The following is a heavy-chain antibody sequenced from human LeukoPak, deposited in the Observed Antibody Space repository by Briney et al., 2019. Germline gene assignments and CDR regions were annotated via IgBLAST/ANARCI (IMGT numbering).Heavy chain of an antibody. CDR2: ISAYNGNT. CDR3: ARDTDPYITIFASNWFDP. CDR1: GYTFTSYG. V-gene: IGHV1-18*01. Sequence: GASVKVSCKASGYTFTSYGISWVRQAPGQGLEWMGWISAYNGNTNYAQKFQGRVTMTTDTSTSTAYMELRSLRSDDTAVYYCARDTDPYITIFASNWFDPWGQGTLVTVSS. J-gene: IGHJ5*02. D-gene: IGHD3-9*01.